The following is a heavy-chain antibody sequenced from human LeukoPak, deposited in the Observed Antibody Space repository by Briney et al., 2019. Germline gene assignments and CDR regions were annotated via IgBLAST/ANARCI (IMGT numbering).Heavy chain of an antibody. D-gene: IGHD2-2*01. Sequence: SETLSLTCTVSGGSISSGDYYWSWIRQSPGKGLEWIGYIYYSGSTYYNPSLRSRVTISVGTSKNQFSLKLSSVTAADTAVYYCARGISSSTSCYADPWGQGTLVTVSS. V-gene: IGHV4-30-4*01. CDR3: ARGISSSTSCYADP. CDR1: GGSISSGDYY. J-gene: IGHJ5*02. CDR2: IYYSGST.